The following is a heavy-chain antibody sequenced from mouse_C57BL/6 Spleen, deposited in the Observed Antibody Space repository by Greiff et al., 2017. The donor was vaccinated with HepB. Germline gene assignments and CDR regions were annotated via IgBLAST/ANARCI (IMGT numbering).Heavy chain of an antibody. CDR3: ARYDYVRAFAY. Sequence: QVQLQQPGAELVRPGSSVKLSCKASGYTFTSYWMDWVKQRPGQGLEWIGNIYPSDSETHYNQKFKDKATLTVDKSSSTAYMQLSSLTSEDSAVYYGARYDYVRAFAYWGQGTLVTVSA. CDR1: GYTFTSYW. V-gene: IGHV1-61*01. CDR2: IYPSDSET. J-gene: IGHJ3*01. D-gene: IGHD2-4*01.